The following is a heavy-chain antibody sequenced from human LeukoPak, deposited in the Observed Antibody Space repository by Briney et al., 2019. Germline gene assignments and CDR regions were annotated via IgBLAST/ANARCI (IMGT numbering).Heavy chain of an antibody. CDR3: TTGVDYDILTGYYIDY. J-gene: IGHJ4*02. Sequence: GGSLRLSCAASGFTFSNAWMSWVRQAPGKGLEWVGCIKSKTDGGTTDYAAPVKGRFTISRDDSKNTLYLQMNSLKTEDTAVYYCTTGVDYDILTGYYIDYWGQGTLVTVSS. V-gene: IGHV3-15*01. CDR1: GFTFSNAW. D-gene: IGHD3-9*01. CDR2: IKSKTDGGTT.